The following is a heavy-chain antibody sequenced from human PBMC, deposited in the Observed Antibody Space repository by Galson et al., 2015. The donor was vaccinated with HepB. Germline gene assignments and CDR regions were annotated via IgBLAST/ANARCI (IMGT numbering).Heavy chain of an antibody. V-gene: IGHV3-7*01. CDR1: GFTFRSYW. CDR3: ARDYDPATRPLRYFDL. D-gene: IGHD6-25*01. J-gene: IGHJ2*01. CDR2: INQDGSEK. Sequence: SLRLSCAASGFTFRSYWMSWVREAPGKGLEWVANINQDGSEKHYVDAVKARFTISRDNAQNSLYVQMNSLRAEDTAVYYCARDYDPATRPLRYFDLWGRGTLVTVSS.